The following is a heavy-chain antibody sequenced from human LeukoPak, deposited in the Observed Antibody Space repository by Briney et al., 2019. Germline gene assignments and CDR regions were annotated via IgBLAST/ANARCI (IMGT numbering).Heavy chain of an antibody. J-gene: IGHJ4*02. V-gene: IGHV4-34*01. CDR3: ASLIHDYDDTTGDY. Sequence: PSETLSLTCAVYGGTFSRYYWSWIRQPPGKGLEWIGEINDSGGTYYNPSLKSRVTISVDTSKNQFSLKLSSVTAADTAVYYCASLIHDYDDTTGDYWGQGTLVTVS. CDR2: INDSGGT. CDR1: GGTFSRYY. D-gene: IGHD4-17*01.